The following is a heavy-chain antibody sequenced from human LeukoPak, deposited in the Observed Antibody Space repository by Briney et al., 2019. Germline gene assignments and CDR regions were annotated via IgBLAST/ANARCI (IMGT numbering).Heavy chain of an antibody. V-gene: IGHV3-20*04. CDR3: ARDVWPSDARQLLFRENSGSDFFDY. Sequence: PGGSRRLSCAAAGCTSDDYVMRWVRLPPKRVLEWGYGINWDGGSTGYADSVKGRFIIARDNAKNSLYLQMNSLIPEDRPLYYCARDVWPSDARQLLFRENSGSDFFDYWGRGALVTVSS. J-gene: IGHJ4*02. CDR1: GCTSDDYV. D-gene: IGHD5-12*01. CDR2: INWDGGST.